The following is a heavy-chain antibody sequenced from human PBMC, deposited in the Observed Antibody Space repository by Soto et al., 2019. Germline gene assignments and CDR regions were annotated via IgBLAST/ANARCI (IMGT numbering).Heavy chain of an antibody. V-gene: IGHV3-23*01. D-gene: IGHD1-1*01. CDR1: GFTFSNYA. Sequence: EVQLLESGGGLVQPGGSLRLSCAASGFTFSNYAMTWVRQAPGKGLEWVSFISGSGGITYYADSVKGRFTISRDNSKNTLYLQMHSLSAEDTAIYYCEKDANWEDHYWGQGTLVTVSS. CDR2: ISGSGGIT. J-gene: IGHJ4*02. CDR3: EKDANWEDHY.